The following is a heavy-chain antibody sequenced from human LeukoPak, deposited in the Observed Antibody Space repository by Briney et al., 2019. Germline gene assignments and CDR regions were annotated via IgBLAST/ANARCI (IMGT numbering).Heavy chain of an antibody. J-gene: IGHJ6*03. CDR3: ARRYSGSYNYYYMDV. CDR2: ISYDGSNK. D-gene: IGHD1-26*01. CDR1: GFTFSSYA. Sequence: GGSVRLSCAASGFTFSSYAMHWVRQAPGKGLEWVAVISYDGSNKYYADSVKGRFTISRDNSKNTLYLQMNSLRPEDTAVYYCARRYSGSYNYYYMDVWGKGTTVTVSS. V-gene: IGHV3-30*03.